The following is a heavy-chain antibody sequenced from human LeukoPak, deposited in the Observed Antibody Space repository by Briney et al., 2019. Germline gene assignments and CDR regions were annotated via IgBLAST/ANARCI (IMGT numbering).Heavy chain of an antibody. CDR1: GGSFSGYY. D-gene: IGHD5-24*01. CDR3: ARGRTRRDGYNYSAPHDDAFDI. J-gene: IGHJ3*02. CDR2: INHSGST. Sequence: PSETLSLTCAVYGGSFSGYYWSWIRQPPGKGLEWIGEINHSGSTNYNPSLKSRVTISVDTSKNQFSLKLSSVTAADTAVYYCARGRTRRDGYNYSAPHDDAFDIWGQGTMVTVSS. V-gene: IGHV4-34*01.